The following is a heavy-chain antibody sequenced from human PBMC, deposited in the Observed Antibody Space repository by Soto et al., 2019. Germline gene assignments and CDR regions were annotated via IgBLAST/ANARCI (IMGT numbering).Heavy chain of an antibody. CDR1: GFTFSSYA. CDR3: AMQRSIVVVITPTFDY. D-gene: IGHD3-22*01. V-gene: IGHV3-23*01. J-gene: IGHJ4*02. Sequence: GGSLRLSCAASGFTFSSYAMSWVRQAPGKGLEWVSAISGSGGSTYYADSVKGRFTISRDNSKNTLYLQMNSLRAEDTAVYYCAMQRSIVVVITPTFDYWGQGALVTVSS. CDR2: ISGSGGST.